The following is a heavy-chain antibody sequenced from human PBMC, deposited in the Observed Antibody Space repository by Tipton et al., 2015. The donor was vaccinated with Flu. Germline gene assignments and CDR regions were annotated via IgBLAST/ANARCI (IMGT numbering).Heavy chain of an antibody. J-gene: IGHJ3*02. CDR3: AREWSDYYDSSEGDAFDI. CDR2: INHSGST. D-gene: IGHD3-22*01. Sequence: TLSLTCAVYGGSFSGYYWSWIRQPPGKGLEWIGEINHSGSTNYNPSLKSRVTISVDTSKNQFSLKLSSVTAADTAVYYCAREWSDYYDSSEGDAFDIWGQGTMVTVSS. CDR1: GGSFSGYY. V-gene: IGHV4-34*01.